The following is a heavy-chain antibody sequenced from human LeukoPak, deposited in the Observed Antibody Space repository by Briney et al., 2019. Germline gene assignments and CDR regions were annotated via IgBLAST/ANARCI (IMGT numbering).Heavy chain of an antibody. CDR1: GDSVSSNSVA. D-gene: IGHD5-12*01. CDR2: TYYRSKWYN. Sequence: SQTLSLTYAISGDSVSSNSVAWNWIRQSPSRGLEWLGRTYYRSKWYNDYAVSVKSRITINPDTSKNQFSLQLNSVTPEDTAVYSCAREGGYSGYDYWGQGTLVTVSS. J-gene: IGHJ4*02. CDR3: AREGGYSGYDY. V-gene: IGHV6-1*01.